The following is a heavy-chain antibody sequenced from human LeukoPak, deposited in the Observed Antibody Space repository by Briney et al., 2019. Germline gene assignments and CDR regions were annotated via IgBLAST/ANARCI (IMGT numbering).Heavy chain of an antibody. J-gene: IGHJ4*02. Sequence: PGGSLRLSCAASGFTFSSYAMSWVPQAPGKGLEWVSAISGSGGSTYYADSVKGRFTISRDNSKNTLYLQMNSLRAEDTAVYYCAKDRGYDSSGLDYWGQGTLVTVSS. CDR2: ISGSGGST. CDR3: AKDRGYDSSGLDY. V-gene: IGHV3-23*01. D-gene: IGHD3-22*01. CDR1: GFTFSSYA.